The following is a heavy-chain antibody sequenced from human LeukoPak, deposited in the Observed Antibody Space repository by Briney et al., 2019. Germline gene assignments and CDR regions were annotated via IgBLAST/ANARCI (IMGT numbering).Heavy chain of an antibody. D-gene: IGHD1-14*01. V-gene: IGHV4-59*01. CDR2: IYYSGST. CDR3: ARNLYIFDY. Sequence: SETLSLTCTVSGGSISSYYWSWIRQPPGKGLEWIGYIYYSGSTNYNPSLKSRVTISVDTPKNQFSLRLSSVTAADTAVYYCARNLYIFDYWGQGTLVTVSS. J-gene: IGHJ4*02. CDR1: GGSISSYY.